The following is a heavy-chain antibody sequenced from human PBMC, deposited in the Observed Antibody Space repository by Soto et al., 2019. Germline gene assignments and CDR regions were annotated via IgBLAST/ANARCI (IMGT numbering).Heavy chain of an antibody. D-gene: IGHD3-3*02. CDR3: ASPKIAFYHWFDP. CDR2: IYYSGST. CDR1: GGSIISSSYY. Sequence: SETLCLTCTVAGGSIISSSYYWGWIRQPPGKGLEWIGSIYYSGSTYYNPSLKSRVTISVDTSKNQFSLKLSSVTAADTAVYYCASPKIAFYHWFDPWGQGTLVTVS. V-gene: IGHV4-39*01. J-gene: IGHJ5*02.